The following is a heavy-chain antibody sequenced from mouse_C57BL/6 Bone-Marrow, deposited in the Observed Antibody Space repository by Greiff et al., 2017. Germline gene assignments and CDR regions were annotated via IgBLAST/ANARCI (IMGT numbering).Heavy chain of an antibody. CDR3: ARHDYGSSYSY. J-gene: IGHJ2*01. Sequence: EVQGVESGGGLVKPGGSLKLSCAASGFTFSSYTMSWVRQTPEKRLEWVATISGGGGNTYYPDSVKGRFTISRDNAKNTLYLQMSSLRSEDTALYYCARHDYGSSYSYWGQGTTLTVSS. CDR2: ISGGGGNT. V-gene: IGHV5-9*01. CDR1: GFTFSSYT. D-gene: IGHD1-1*01.